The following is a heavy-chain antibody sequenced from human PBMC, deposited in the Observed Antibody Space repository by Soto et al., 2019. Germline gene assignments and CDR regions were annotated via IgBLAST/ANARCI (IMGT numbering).Heavy chain of an antibody. CDR2: MNPNSGNT. D-gene: IGHD2-2*01. Sequence: ALLKGYCKASGGSLSIYPSGWGRKKKGQGLEWMGWMNPNSGNTGYAQKFQGRVTMTRNTSISTAYMELSSLRSEDTAVYYCARLGSVVPAAIYYYYGMDVWGQGTTVTVSS. CDR1: GGSLSIYP. CDR3: ARLGSVVPAAIYYYYGMDV. J-gene: IGHJ6*02. V-gene: IGHV1-8*01.